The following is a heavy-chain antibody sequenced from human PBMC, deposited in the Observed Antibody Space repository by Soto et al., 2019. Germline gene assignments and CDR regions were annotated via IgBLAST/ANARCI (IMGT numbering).Heavy chain of an antibody. Sequence: SETLCLTCTVTGGSISTFLWNWIRQPPGKGLEWIGSIYYSGSTNYNPSLNSRVTISVDTSKNQFSLKLNSVTAADTAVYYCARGRIIGPWGRGALVTVSS. CDR1: GGSISTFL. D-gene: IGHD2-15*01. J-gene: IGHJ5*02. CDR3: ARGRIIGP. CDR2: IYYSGST. V-gene: IGHV4-59*01.